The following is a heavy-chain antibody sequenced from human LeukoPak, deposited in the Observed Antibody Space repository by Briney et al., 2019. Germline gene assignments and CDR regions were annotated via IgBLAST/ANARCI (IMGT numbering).Heavy chain of an antibody. CDR3: ATITLYYDFWSGYYTGQGPSLPSYYFDY. CDR1: GGSISSSSYY. Sequence: SETLSLTCTVSGGSISSSSYYWGWIRQPPGKGLEWIGSIYYSGSTYYNPSLKSRVTISVDTSKNQFSLKLSSVTAADTAVYYCATITLYYDFWSGYYTGQGPSLPSYYFDYWGQGTLVTVSS. J-gene: IGHJ4*02. D-gene: IGHD3-3*01. V-gene: IGHV4-39*01. CDR2: IYYSGST.